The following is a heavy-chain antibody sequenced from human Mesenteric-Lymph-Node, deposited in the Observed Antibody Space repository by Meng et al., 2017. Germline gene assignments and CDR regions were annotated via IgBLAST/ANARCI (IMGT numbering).Heavy chain of an antibody. Sequence: QGQLVGSGGGVVQPGRSLRLSCAASGFTFSSYAMHWVRQAPGKGLEWVAVISYDGSNKYYADSVKGRFTISRDNSKNTLYLQMNSLRAEDTAVYYCARDTVTATGYDYWGQGTLVTVSS. CDR3: ARDTVTATGYDY. V-gene: IGHV3-30*01. J-gene: IGHJ4*02. CDR2: ISYDGSNK. D-gene: IGHD4-17*01. CDR1: GFTFSSYA.